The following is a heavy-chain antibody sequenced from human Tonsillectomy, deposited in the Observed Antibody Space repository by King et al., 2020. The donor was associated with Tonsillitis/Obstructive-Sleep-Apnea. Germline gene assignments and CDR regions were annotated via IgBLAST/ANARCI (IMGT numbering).Heavy chain of an antibody. CDR1: GGTFSSYA. J-gene: IGHJ4*02. V-gene: IGHV1-69*10. CDR2: IIPILGIA. Sequence: QLVQSGAEVKKPGSSVKVSCKASGGTFSSYAISWVRQAPGQGLEWMGGIIPILGIANYAQKFQGRVTITADKSTSTAYMELSSLRAEDTAVYYCARGELSGTMTAAIDYWGQGTLVTVSS. D-gene: IGHD3-22*01. CDR3: ARGELSGTMTAAIDY.